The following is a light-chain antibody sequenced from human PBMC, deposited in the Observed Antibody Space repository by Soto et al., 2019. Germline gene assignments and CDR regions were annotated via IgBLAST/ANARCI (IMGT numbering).Light chain of an antibody. CDR2: GTS. CDR3: QQYGSSRLT. CDR1: QRVSSSF. J-gene: IGKJ4*01. Sequence: EIVLTQSPGTLSLSPGERATLSCRASQRVSSSFLAWYQQKPGQAPRLLIYGTSSRASGIPDRFSGSGSGTEFTLTISRLEPEDFALYYCQQYGSSRLTFGGGTKVEIK. V-gene: IGKV3-20*01.